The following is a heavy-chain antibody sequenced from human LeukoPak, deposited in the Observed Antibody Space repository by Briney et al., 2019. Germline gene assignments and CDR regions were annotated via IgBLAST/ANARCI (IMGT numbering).Heavy chain of an antibody. CDR3: ARGAFDYYDSSGYKLYGVDY. V-gene: IGHV1-2*02. D-gene: IGHD3-22*01. J-gene: IGHJ4*02. CDR1: GYTFTGYY. CDR2: INPNSGGT. Sequence: ASVKVSCKASGYTFTGYYMHWVRQAPGQGLEWMGWINPNSGGTNFAQKFQGRVTVTSDTSISTAYMEVGSLRSDDTAVYYCARGAFDYYDSSGYKLYGVDYWGQGTLVTVSS.